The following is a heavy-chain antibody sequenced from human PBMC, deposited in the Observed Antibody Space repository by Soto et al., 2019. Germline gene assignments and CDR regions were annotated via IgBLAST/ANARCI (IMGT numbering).Heavy chain of an antibody. CDR1: GFTFSNFG. CDR2: IWHDGKNK. Sequence: QVQVVESGGGVVQPGTSLRLSCAASGFTFSNFGMHWVRQAPGKGLEWVAVIWHDGKNKYYADSVEGRFTISRDNSKXXXXXXXXXXXXXXXXXXXXXXXXXXXEAIDYWGQGTLVIVSS. CDR3: XXXXXXXEAIDY. V-gene: IGHV3-33*01. J-gene: IGHJ4*02.